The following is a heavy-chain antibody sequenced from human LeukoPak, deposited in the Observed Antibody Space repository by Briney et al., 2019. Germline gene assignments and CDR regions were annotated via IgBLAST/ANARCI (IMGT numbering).Heavy chain of an antibody. CDR1: GFTFSSYA. CDR3: AKRSDCGGDCYGRDWFDP. V-gene: IGHV3-23*01. J-gene: IGHJ5*02. Sequence: LAGGSLRLSCAASGFTFSSYAMSWVRQAPGKGLEWASAISGSGGSTYYADSVKGRFTISRDNSKNTLYLQMNSLRAEDTTVYYCAKRSDCGGDCYGRDWFDPWGQGTLVTVSS. D-gene: IGHD2-21*01. CDR2: ISGSGGST.